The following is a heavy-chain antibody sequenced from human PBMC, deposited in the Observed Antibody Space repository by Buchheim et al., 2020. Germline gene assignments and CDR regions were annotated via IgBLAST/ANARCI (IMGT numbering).Heavy chain of an antibody. J-gene: IGHJ4*02. Sequence: QVQLQESGPGLVKPSQTLSLTCTVSGDSMERGGFYWNWIRQHPGMGLEFIGYMYNSGSTYFNSSLRSRVTISADTSKTQFSLKLSSVTAADTAVYFCARGTPRYYFDFWGQGTL. CDR3: ARGTPRYYFDF. V-gene: IGHV4-31*03. D-gene: IGHD3-10*01. CDR1: GDSMERGGFY. CDR2: MYNSGST.